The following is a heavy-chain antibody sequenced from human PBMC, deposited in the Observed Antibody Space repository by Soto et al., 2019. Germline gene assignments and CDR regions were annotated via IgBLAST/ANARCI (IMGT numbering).Heavy chain of an antibody. CDR2: ISGSGGKT. V-gene: IGHV3-23*01. Sequence: PGGSLRLSCAASGFSFSSYAMSWVRQAPGKGLEWVSSISGSGGKTYYADSVKGRFTISRDNSKNTLYLQMNSLRGEDTAVYHCAKDQDQWDRNRRPFDSWGQGTLVTVSS. CDR3: AKDQDQWDRNRRPFDS. CDR1: GFSFSSYA. D-gene: IGHD1-26*01. J-gene: IGHJ4*02.